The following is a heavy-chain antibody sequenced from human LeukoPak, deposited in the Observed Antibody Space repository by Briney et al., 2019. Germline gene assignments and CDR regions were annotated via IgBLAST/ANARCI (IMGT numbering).Heavy chain of an antibody. D-gene: IGHD1-14*01. CDR1: GFTFGEYA. CDR2: IRTIPYGVTT. J-gene: IGHJ5*02. V-gene: IGHV3-49*03. CDR3: ARGSGPSKPNRFDP. Sequence: GGSLRLSCTASGFTFGEYAIGWLRQAPGKGLEWLSFIRTIPYGVTTEYAASVKGRFTVSRDDSKAIAYLQMNGLRTEDTAVYYCARGSGPSKPNRFDPWGQGTLVTVSS.